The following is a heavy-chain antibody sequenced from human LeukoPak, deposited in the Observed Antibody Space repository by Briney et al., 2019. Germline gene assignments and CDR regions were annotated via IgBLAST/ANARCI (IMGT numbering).Heavy chain of an antibody. J-gene: IGHJ4*02. CDR2: INSDGSST. V-gene: IGHV3-74*01. D-gene: IGHD1-26*01. CDR3: ARGGSYSFDY. Sequence: GGSLRLSCAASGFNFDDYGMSWVRQAPGKGLVWVSRINSDGSSTSYADSVKGRFTISRDYAKNTLYLQMNSLRAEDTAVYYCARGGSYSFDYWGQGTLVTVSS. CDR1: GFNFDDYG.